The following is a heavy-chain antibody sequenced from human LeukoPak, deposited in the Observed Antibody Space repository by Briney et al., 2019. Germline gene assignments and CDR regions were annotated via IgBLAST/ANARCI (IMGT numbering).Heavy chain of an antibody. D-gene: IGHD4-11*01. V-gene: IGHV1-69*13. CDR3: AREGTTSPYSNSWFDP. J-gene: IGHJ5*02. CDR1: GGTFSSYA. CDR2: IIPIFGTA. Sequence: SVKVSCEASGGTFSSYAISWVRQAPGQGLEWMGGIIPIFGTANYAQKFQGRVTITADESTSTAYMELSSLRSEDTAVYYCAREGTTSPYSNSWFDPWGQGTLVTVSS.